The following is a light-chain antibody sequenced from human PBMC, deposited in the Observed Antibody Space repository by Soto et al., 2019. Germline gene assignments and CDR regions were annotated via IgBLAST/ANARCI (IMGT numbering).Light chain of an antibody. V-gene: IGKV3-11*01. CDR1: QSVCTY. J-gene: IGKJ4*01. CDR3: HQRSNWPLT. Sequence: EIVLTQSPATLSLSPGERATLSCRASQSVCTYLAWYQQKPGQAPRLLIYDASNRATGVPARFSGSGSGTDFTLTISSLEPEDFAVYYCHQRSNWPLTFGGGTKVEIK. CDR2: DAS.